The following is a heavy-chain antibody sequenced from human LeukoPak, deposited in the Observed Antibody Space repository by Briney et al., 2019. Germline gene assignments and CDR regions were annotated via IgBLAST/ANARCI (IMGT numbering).Heavy chain of an antibody. J-gene: IGHJ2*01. D-gene: IGHD5-18*01. Sequence: SETLSLTCTVSGGSISSYYWSWIRQPPGKGLEWIGYIYYSGSTNYNPSLKSRVTISVDTSKNQFSLKLSSVTAADTAVYYCARHSWDTAMVRYFDLWGRGTLVTVSS. CDR1: GGSISSYY. CDR2: IYYSGST. V-gene: IGHV4-59*08. CDR3: ARHSWDTAMVRYFDL.